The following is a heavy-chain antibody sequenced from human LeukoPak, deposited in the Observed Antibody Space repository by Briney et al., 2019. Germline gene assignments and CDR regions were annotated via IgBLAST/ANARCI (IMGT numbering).Heavy chain of an antibody. CDR3: ARRPFTFGGVIVIHKYYFDY. D-gene: IGHD3-16*02. CDR1: GYSISSGYY. Sequence: PSETLSLTCTVSGYSISSGYYWGWIRQPPGKGLEWIGSIYHSGSTYYNPSLKSRVTMSVDTSKNQFSLKLSSVTAADTAVYYCARRPFTFGGVIVIHKYYFDYWGQGTLVTVSS. CDR2: IYHSGST. V-gene: IGHV4-38-2*02. J-gene: IGHJ4*02.